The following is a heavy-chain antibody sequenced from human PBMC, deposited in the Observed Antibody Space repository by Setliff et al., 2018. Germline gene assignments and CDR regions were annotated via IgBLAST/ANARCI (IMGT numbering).Heavy chain of an antibody. V-gene: IGHV1-46*01. CDR3: ARDRKEIVVKPPAASLDY. Sequence: ASVKVSCKASGYTFTSYYMNWVRQAPGQGLEWMGIINPRGGSTSHAQKFQGRVTMTTDTSTTTAYMEVRSLRSDDTAVYYCARDRKEIVVKPPAASLDYWGQGTQVTVSS. J-gene: IGHJ4*02. CDR1: GYTFTSYY. CDR2: INPRGGST. D-gene: IGHD2-2*01.